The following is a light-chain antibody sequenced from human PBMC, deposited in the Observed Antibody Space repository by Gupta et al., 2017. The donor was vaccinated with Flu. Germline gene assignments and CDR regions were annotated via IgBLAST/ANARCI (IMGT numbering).Light chain of an antibody. CDR1: SSDIGAGYD. CDR2: VNS. CDR3: QSYDSSMSGYV. V-gene: IGLV1-40*01. Sequence: QSVLTQPPSVSGAPGQRVTISCPGSSSDIGAGYDVHWYQQLPGTAPNLLMYVNSNRPTAAPARFSASKSATSASLATTGLQAEDEADYYCQSYDSSMSGYVFGTGTKVTVL. J-gene: IGLJ1*01.